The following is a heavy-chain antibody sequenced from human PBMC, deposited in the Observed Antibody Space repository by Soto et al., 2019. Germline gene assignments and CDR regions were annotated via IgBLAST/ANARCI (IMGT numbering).Heavy chain of an antibody. CDR2: IKTQVDGGTA. CDR1: GFTFTNAW. V-gene: IGHV3-15*01. J-gene: IGHJ4*02. Sequence: DVHLVESGGGLVKPGGSLRLSCAASGFTFTNAWMNWVRQAPGKGLEWVGRIKTQVDGGTADYAAPAKGRFFISRDDSTNPLYLQMNSLKVEDSGVYYCSSDGVADFDYWGQGTRVTVSS. D-gene: IGHD2-15*01. CDR3: SSDGVADFDY.